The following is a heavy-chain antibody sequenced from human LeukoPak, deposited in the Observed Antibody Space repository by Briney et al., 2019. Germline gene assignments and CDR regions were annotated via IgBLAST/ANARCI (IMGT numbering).Heavy chain of an antibody. J-gene: IGHJ4*02. CDR3: ARDGTVTSDGTDY. CDR2: INHSGST. CDR1: GGSFSGYY. V-gene: IGHV4-34*01. Sequence: SETLSLTCAVYGGSFSGYYWSWIRQPPGKGLEWIGEINHSGSTNYNPSLKSRVTISVDTSKNQFSLKLSSVTAADTAVYYCARDGTVTSDGTDYWGQGTLVTVSS. D-gene: IGHD4-17*01.